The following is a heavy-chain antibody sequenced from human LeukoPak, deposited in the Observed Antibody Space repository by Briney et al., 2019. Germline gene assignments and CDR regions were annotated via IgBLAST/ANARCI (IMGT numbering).Heavy chain of an antibody. CDR2: ISSSSSYI. V-gene: IGHV3-21*01. J-gene: IGHJ3*02. D-gene: IGHD2-15*01. CDR1: GFTFSSYS. Sequence: PGGSLRLSCAASGFTFSSYSMNWVRQAPGKGLEWVSSISSSSSYIYYADSVKGRFTISRDNAKNSLYLQMNRLRAEDTAVYYCAREWDIVVVVAPTKAENAFDIWGQGTMVTVSS. CDR3: AREWDIVVVVAPTKAENAFDI.